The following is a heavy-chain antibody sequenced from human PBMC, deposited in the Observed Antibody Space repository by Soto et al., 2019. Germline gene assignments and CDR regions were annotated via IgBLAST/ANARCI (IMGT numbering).Heavy chain of an antibody. D-gene: IGHD1-20*01. CDR3: ARSRGAYITGTTVDY. CDR1: GFTFSDYY. Sequence: GGSLRLSCAASGFTFSDYYMSWIRQAPGKGLEWVSYISSSGSTIYYADSVKGRFTISRDXAXXXXXXXMNSLRAEDTAVYYCARSRGAYITGTTVDYWGQGTLVTVSS. J-gene: IGHJ4*02. CDR2: ISSSGSTI. V-gene: IGHV3-11*01.